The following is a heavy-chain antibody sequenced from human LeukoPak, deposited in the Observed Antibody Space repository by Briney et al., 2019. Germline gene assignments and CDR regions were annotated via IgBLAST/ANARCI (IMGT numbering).Heavy chain of an antibody. CDR1: GYTFTGYY. J-gene: IGHJ4*02. Sequence: ASVKVSCKASGYTFTGYYMHWVRQAPGQGLEWMGRINPNSGGTNYAQKFQGRVTITADTSTDTAYMELSSLRSEDTAVYYCATVTRYYYDSSGYYYWGQGTLVTVSS. D-gene: IGHD3-22*01. CDR3: ATVTRYYYDSSGYYY. CDR2: INPNSGGT. V-gene: IGHV1-2*06.